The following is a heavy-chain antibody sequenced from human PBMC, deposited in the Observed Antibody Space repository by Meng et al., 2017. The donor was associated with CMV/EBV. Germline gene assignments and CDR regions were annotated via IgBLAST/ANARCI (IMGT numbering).Heavy chain of an antibody. CDR3: ARGEYYYESSGTDY. CDR2: ITSSSNYI. J-gene: IGHJ4*02. CDR1: GFTFSSYS. V-gene: IGHV3-21*01. D-gene: IGHD3-22*01. Sequence: SGFTFSSYSMDWVRQSPGKGLEWVSSITSSSNYIYYADSVKGRFTISRDNAKNALYLQMNSLRAEDTGVYYCARGEYYYESSGTDYWGQGTLVTVSS.